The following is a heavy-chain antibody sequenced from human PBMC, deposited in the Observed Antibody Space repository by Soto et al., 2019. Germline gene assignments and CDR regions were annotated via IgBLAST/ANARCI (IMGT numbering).Heavy chain of an antibody. D-gene: IGHD6-19*01. CDR3: ARDPIAVAGTFDY. Sequence: ESGGGLVKPGGSLRLSCAASGFTFSSYSMNWVRQAPGKGLEWVSSISSSSSYIYYADSVKGRFTISRDNAKNSLYLQMNSLRAEDTAVYYCARDPIAVAGTFDYWGQGTLVTVSS. CDR2: ISSSSSYI. J-gene: IGHJ4*02. V-gene: IGHV3-21*01. CDR1: GFTFSSYS.